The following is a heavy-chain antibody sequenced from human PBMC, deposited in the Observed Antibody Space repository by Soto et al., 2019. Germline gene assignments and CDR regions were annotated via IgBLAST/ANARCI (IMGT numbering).Heavy chain of an antibody. J-gene: IGHJ3*01. CDR2: IYYSGST. Sequence: SETLSLTCTVSGVSISGSRYYWGWIRQPPGRGLEWIGNIYYSGSTYYTLALKSRVTLSVDTSKNQFSLNLNSVTAADTAVYYCARAFFYQGSDSRGYSFDAFDFWGPGTLVTVSS. V-gene: IGHV4-39*01. CDR3: ARAFFYQGSDSRGYSFDAFDF. CDR1: GVSISGSRYY. D-gene: IGHD3-22*01.